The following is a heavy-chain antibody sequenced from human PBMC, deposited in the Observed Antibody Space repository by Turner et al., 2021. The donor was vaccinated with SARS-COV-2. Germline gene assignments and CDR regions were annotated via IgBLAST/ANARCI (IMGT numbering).Heavy chain of an antibody. D-gene: IGHD3-16*02. Sequence: EVQLVETGGGLIQPGGSLRPSCAASGFTVSSNYMSWVRKAPGKGLEWVSVIYSGGSTYYADSVKGRFTISRDNSKNTLYLQMNSLRAEDTAVYYCARVRPSLIDYFDYWGQGTLVTVSS. V-gene: IGHV3-53*02. CDR3: ARVRPSLIDYFDY. J-gene: IGHJ4*02. CDR2: IYSGGST. CDR1: GFTVSSNY.